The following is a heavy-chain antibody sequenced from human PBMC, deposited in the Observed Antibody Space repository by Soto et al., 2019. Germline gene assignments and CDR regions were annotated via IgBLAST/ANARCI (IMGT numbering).Heavy chain of an antibody. J-gene: IGHJ6*02. CDR3: AREGPRPYYYYGMDV. Sequence: QVQLVQSGAEVKKPGASVKVSCKSSGYTFSMSGISWVRQAPGQGLEWMGWISGYNGKTNYEQKLQARVTMTTDTSTSIVYMELRSMRSDDTAVYYCAREGPRPYYYYGMDVWGQGTTVTVSS. V-gene: IGHV1-18*01. CDR1: GYTFSMSG. CDR2: ISGYNGKT.